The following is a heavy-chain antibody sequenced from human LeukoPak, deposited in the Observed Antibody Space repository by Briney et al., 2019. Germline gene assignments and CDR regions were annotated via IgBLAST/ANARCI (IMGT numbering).Heavy chain of an antibody. CDR2: IDGSGSS. Sequence: SETLSLTCTVSGYSISSGYLWGWIRQPPGKGLEWIGSIDGSGSSYYNPSLKSRVTISVDKSKNQFSLKLSSVTAADTAVYYCASGGQYYDILTGYPFDYWGQGTLVTVSS. V-gene: IGHV4-38-2*02. D-gene: IGHD3-9*01. CDR1: GYSISSGYL. J-gene: IGHJ4*02. CDR3: ASGGQYYDILTGYPFDY.